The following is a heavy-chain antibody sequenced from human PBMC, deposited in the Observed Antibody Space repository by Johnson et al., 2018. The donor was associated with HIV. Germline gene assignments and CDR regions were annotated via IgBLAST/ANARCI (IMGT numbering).Heavy chain of an antibody. CDR2: ISWNSGSI. Sequence: VQLVESGGVVVQPGGSLRLSCAASGFTFDDYTMHWVRQAPGKGLEWVSGISWNSGSIGYADSVKGRFTISRDNAKNSLYLQMNSLRAEDTALYYCATTANNAFDIWGQGTMVTVSS. V-gene: IGHV3-9*01. D-gene: IGHD5-18*01. CDR3: ATTANNAFDI. J-gene: IGHJ3*02. CDR1: GFTFDDYT.